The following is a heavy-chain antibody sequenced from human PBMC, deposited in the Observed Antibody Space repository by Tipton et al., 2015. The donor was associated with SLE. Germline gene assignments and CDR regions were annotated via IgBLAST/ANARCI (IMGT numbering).Heavy chain of an antibody. V-gene: IGHV3-30*04. J-gene: IGHJ4*02. CDR2: ISYDGSNK. CDR3: AREGNWNGEFDY. Sequence: RSLRLSCAASGFTFGTYAMHWVRQAPGKGLEWVAVISYDGSNKYYADSVKGRFTISRDNSKNTLYLQMNSLRVEDTAVYYCAREGNWNGEFDYWGQGTLVTVSS. D-gene: IGHD1-1*01. CDR1: GFTFGTYA.